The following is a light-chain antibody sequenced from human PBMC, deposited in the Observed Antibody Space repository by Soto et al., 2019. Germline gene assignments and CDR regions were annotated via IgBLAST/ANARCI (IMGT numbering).Light chain of an antibody. Sequence: ETVLTQSPGTLSLSPGERATLSCRASQSVGGSLAWYQQRPGQAPRLLVYHTSNRATGIPDRFSGSGSGTDFTLTISRLEPEDFAVYYCQQYGSSSITFGQGTRLENK. CDR1: QSVGGS. CDR3: QQYGSSSIT. CDR2: HTS. J-gene: IGKJ5*01. V-gene: IGKV3-20*01.